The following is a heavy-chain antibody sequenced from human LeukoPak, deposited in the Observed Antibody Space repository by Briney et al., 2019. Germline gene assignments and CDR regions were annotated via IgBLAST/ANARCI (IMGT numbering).Heavy chain of an antibody. CDR1: GFTFSSYV. J-gene: IGHJ6*02. Sequence: GGSLRLSCAASGFTFSSYVMHWVRQAPGKGLEWVAVISYDGSNKYYADSVKGRFTISRDNSKNTLYLQMNSLRAEDTAVYYCAKDFPGMLVWAQGTTVTVSS. CDR3: AKDFPGMLV. V-gene: IGHV3-30*18. CDR2: ISYDGSNK.